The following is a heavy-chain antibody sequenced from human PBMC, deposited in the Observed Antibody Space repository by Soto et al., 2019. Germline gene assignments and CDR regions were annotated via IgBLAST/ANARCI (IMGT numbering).Heavy chain of an antibody. D-gene: IGHD2-21*02. V-gene: IGHV3-30-3*01. CDR3: AGSDSGGINWFDP. CDR2: ISSDGSSK. J-gene: IGHJ5*02. CDR1: GFTFSNYA. Sequence: QVRLVESGGGVVQPGRSLTLSCATSGFTFSNYAMHWIRQAPGKGLEWVALISSDGSSKFYADSVKGRLTISRDNSMNTLYLQLNSPRAEETALYYCAGSDSGGINWFDPWGQLTLVIVSS.